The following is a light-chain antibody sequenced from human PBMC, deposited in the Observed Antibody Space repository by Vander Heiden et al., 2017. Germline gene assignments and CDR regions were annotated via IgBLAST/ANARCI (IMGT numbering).Light chain of an antibody. Sequence: DIQMTQSRSSVSASVGDRVTITCRASQGISSWLAWYQQKPGKAPKLLIYAASSSQSDVPSRSRGSGSATHFTLTMSIPLHADLPTSYCHESNSFPWAFGQGTKVELK. J-gene: IGKJ1*01. CDR1: QGISSW. V-gene: IGKV1-12*01. CDR3: HESNSFPWA. CDR2: AAS.